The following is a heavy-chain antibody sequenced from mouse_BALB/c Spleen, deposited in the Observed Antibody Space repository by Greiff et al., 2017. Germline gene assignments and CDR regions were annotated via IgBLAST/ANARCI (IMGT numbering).Heavy chain of an antibody. CDR3: ARIYYGYDGDFDY. Sequence: VQLQQSGAELVKPGASVKLSCTASGFNIKDTYMHWVKQRPEQGLEWIGRIDPANGNTKYDPKFQGKATITADTSSNTAYLQLSSLTSEDTAVYYCARIYYGYDGDFDYWGQGTTLTVSS. CDR1: GFNIKDTY. D-gene: IGHD2-2*01. V-gene: IGHV14-3*02. CDR2: IDPANGNT. J-gene: IGHJ2*01.